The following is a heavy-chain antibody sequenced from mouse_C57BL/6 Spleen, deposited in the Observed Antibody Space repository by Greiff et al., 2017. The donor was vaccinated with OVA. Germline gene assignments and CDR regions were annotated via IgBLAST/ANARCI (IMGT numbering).Heavy chain of an antibody. J-gene: IGHJ2*01. CDR2: ISSGSSTI. Sequence: EVKLMESGGGLVQPGGSLKLSCAASGFTFSDYGMHWVRQAPEKGLEWVAYISSGSSTIYYADTVKGRFTISRDNAKNTLFLQMTSLRSEDTAMYYCARPNYYSSSCYFDYWGQGTTLTVSS. D-gene: IGHD1-1*01. V-gene: IGHV5-17*01. CDR3: ARPNYYSSSCYFDY. CDR1: GFTFSDYG.